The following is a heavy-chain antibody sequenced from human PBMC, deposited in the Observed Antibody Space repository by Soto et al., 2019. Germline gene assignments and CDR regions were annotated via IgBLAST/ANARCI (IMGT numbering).Heavy chain of an antibody. Sequence: VEVVESGGGVVQPGRSLRLSCAASGFTFSNYAMHWVRQAPGKGLEWVAGISHDGSTIYYVDSVKGRFTVSRDNSKNTLYLHMSSLRADDTAVYSCAKGPWHLAHGHYFDYWGQGTLVTVSS. CDR2: ISHDGSTI. J-gene: IGHJ4*02. CDR3: AKGPWHLAHGHYFDY. D-gene: IGHD5-12*01. V-gene: IGHV3-30*18. CDR1: GFTFSNYA.